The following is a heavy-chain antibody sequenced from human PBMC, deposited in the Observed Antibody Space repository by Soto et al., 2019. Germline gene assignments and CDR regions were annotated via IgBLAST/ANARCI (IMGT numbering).Heavy chain of an antibody. Sequence: QVHLVESGGGVVQPGGSLRLSFTASGLTSSGQPMHWVGQAPGKGRNWVAIISNDGTRNSYADSVKGRFTISRDNSKNTLILQMNSLRPEDTALYYCARDLGVGGTVGVPDYWGQGTLVTVSS. CDR2: ISNDGTRN. CDR1: GLTSSGQP. CDR3: ARDLGVGGTVGVPDY. J-gene: IGHJ4*02. D-gene: IGHD6-19*01. V-gene: IGHV3-30*04.